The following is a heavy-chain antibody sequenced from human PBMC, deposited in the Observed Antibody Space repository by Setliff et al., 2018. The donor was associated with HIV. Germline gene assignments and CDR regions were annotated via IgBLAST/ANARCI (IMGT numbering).Heavy chain of an antibody. Sequence: QPGGSLRLSCAASGFTFSSYAMSWVRQAPGKGLEWVSAISGSGGSTYYADSVKGRFTISRDNSKNTPYLQMNSLRAEDTAVYYCAKDPRAAVATICDYWGQGTPVTVSS. CDR2: ISGSGGST. CDR1: GFTFSSYA. CDR3: AKDPRAAVATICDY. J-gene: IGHJ4*02. D-gene: IGHD5-12*01. V-gene: IGHV3-23*01.